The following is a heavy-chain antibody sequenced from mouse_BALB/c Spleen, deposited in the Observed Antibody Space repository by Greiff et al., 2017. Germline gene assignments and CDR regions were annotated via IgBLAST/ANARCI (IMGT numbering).Heavy chain of an antibody. J-gene: IGHJ1*01. CDR2: ISSGGST. CDR3: ARGGWYFDV. CDR1: GFTFSSYA. Sequence: EVQGVESGGGLVKPGGSLKLSCAASGFTFSSYAMSWVRQTPEKRLEWVASISSGGSTYYPDSVKGRFTISRDNARNILYLQMSSLRSEDTAMYYCARGGWYFDVWGAGTTVTVSS. V-gene: IGHV5-6-5*01.